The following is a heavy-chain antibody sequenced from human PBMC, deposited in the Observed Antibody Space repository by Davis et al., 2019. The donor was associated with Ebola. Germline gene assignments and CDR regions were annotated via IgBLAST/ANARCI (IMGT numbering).Heavy chain of an antibody. CDR2: IYPGDSDT. D-gene: IGHD1-26*01. V-gene: IGHV5-51*01. Sequence: GESLKISCKGSGYSFTNYWIGWVRQLPGKGLEWVGVIYPGDSDTRYSPSFQGQVTISADKSISTAYLQWSSLKASDTAMYYCARSISEVAAYYFDYWGQGTLVTVSS. J-gene: IGHJ4*02. CDR3: ARSISEVAAYYFDY. CDR1: GYSFTNYW.